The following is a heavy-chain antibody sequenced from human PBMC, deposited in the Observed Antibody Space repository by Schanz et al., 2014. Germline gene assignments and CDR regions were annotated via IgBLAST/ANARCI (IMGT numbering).Heavy chain of an antibody. CDR3: ARVPYGSGSYWDY. J-gene: IGHJ4*02. D-gene: IGHD3-10*01. CDR2: ISGGGGTR. V-gene: IGHV3-48*01. CDR1: GFSFSSYS. Sequence: EADLVESGGGLIQRGESLRLSCSASGFSFSSYSMNWVRQGPGKGLEWVSGISGGGGTRNYADSVKGRFTVFRDNSKNTLYLQMNSLRAGDTAVYYCARVPYGSGSYWDYWGQGTLVTVSS.